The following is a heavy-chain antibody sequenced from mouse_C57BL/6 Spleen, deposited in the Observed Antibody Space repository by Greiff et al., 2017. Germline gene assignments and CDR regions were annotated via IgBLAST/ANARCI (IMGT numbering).Heavy chain of an antibody. CDR3: ARLDDYYGGFAY. J-gene: IGHJ3*01. CDR1: GYAFSSSW. CDR2: IYPGDGDT. D-gene: IGHD1-1*01. Sequence: QVQLQQPGPELVKPGASVKISCKASGYAFSSSWMNWVKQRPGKGLEWIGRIYPGDGDTNYNGKFKGKATLTADKSSSTAYMQLSSLTSEDSAVYFCARLDDYYGGFAYWGQGTLVTVSA. V-gene: IGHV1-82*01.